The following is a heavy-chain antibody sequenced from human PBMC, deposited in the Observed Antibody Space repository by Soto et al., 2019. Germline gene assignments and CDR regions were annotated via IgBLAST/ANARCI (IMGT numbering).Heavy chain of an antibody. D-gene: IGHD2-15*01. V-gene: IGHV1-69*12. J-gene: IGHJ6*02. Sequence: QVQLVQSGAEVKKPGSSVKVSCKASGGTFSSYAISWVRQAPGQGLEWMGGIIPIFGTANYAQKFQGRVTIPAXXXTXXAYMELSSLRSEDTAVYYCGAYSGGSLYYYYGMDVWGQGTTVTVSS. CDR1: GGTFSSYA. CDR2: IIPIFGTA. CDR3: GAYSGGSLYYYYGMDV.